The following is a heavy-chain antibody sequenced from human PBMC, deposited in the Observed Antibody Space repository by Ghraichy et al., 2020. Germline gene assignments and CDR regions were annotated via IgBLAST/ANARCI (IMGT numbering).Heavy chain of an antibody. CDR1: GGSISSSSYY. J-gene: IGHJ6*02. V-gene: IGHV4-39*01. D-gene: IGHD3-3*01. CDR3: VRLDANYDFWSGYLGGMDV. Sequence: SETLSLTCTVSGGSISSSSYYWGWIRQPPGKGLEWIGSIYYSGSTYYNPSLKSRVTISVDTSKNQFSLKLSSVTAADTAVYYCVRLDANYDFWSGYLGGMDVWGQGTTVTVSS. CDR2: IYYSGST.